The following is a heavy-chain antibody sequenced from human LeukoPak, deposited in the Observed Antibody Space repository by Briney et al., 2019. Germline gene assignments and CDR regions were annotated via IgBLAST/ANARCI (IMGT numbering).Heavy chain of an antibody. CDR2: IWYDGSNK. Sequence: GGSLRLSCAASGFTFSSYGMHWVRQAPGKGLEWVAVIWYDGSNKYYADSVKGRFTISRDNSKNTLYLQMNSLRAEDTAVYYCARADMVRGVMYYGMDVWGQGTTVTVSS. D-gene: IGHD3-10*01. V-gene: IGHV3-33*01. CDR3: ARADMVRGVMYYGMDV. CDR1: GFTFSSYG. J-gene: IGHJ6*02.